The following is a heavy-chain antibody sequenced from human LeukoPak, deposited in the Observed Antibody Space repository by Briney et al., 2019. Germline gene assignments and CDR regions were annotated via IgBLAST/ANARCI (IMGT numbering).Heavy chain of an antibody. Sequence: SETLSLTCTVSGGSISSSSYYWGWIRQPPGKGLEWIGSIYYSGSTYYNPSLKSRVTISVDTSKNQFSLKLSSVTAADTAVYYCARSSVVRGVPSGILDNYYFDYWGQGTLVTVSS. D-gene: IGHD3-10*01. CDR2: IYYSGST. CDR3: ARSSVVRGVPSGILDNYYFDY. V-gene: IGHV4-39*07. J-gene: IGHJ4*02. CDR1: GGSISSSSYY.